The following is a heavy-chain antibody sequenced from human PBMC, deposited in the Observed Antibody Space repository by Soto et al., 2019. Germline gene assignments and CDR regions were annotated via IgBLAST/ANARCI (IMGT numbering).Heavy chain of an antibody. V-gene: IGHV3-23*01. CDR1: GFTFSSYA. D-gene: IGHD3-10*01. CDR2: ISGSGGST. Sequence: WGSLRLSCAASGFTFSSYAIILFRQSPLKWLEWVSAISGSGGSTYYADSVKGRFTISRDNSKNTLYLQMNSLRAEDTAVYYCAKGLGYYGSGSYIPHYYYGMDVWGQGTTVTVSS. CDR3: AKGLGYYGSGSYIPHYYYGMDV. J-gene: IGHJ6*02.